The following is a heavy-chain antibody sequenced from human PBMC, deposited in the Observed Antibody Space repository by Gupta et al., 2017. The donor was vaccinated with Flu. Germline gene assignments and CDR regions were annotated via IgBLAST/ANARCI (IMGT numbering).Heavy chain of an antibody. CDR3: ARVPDYGDQAIPFDY. Sequence: EVQLVESGGGLVKPGGSLRLSCAASGFTFSSYSMNWVRRAPGKGLEWVSSISSSSSYIYYADSVKGRFTISRDNAKNSLYLQMNSLRAEDTAVYYCARVPDYGDQAIPFDYWGQGTLVTVSS. D-gene: IGHD4-17*01. CDR1: GFTFSSYS. CDR2: ISSSSSYI. J-gene: IGHJ4*02. V-gene: IGHV3-21*01.